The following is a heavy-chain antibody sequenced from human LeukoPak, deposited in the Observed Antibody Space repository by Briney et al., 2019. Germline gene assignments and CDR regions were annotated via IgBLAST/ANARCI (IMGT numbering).Heavy chain of an antibody. CDR2: IKQDGSEK. CDR1: GFTFSSYW. CDR3: AKRGDYDFWSGYLEHYYYMDV. Sequence: PGGSLRLSCAASGFTFSSYWMSWVRQAPGKGLEWVANIKQDGSEKYYVDSVKGRFTISRDNAKNSLYLQMNSLRAEDTAVYYCAKRGDYDFWSGYLEHYYYMDVWGKGTTVTVSS. J-gene: IGHJ6*03. D-gene: IGHD3-3*01. V-gene: IGHV3-7*03.